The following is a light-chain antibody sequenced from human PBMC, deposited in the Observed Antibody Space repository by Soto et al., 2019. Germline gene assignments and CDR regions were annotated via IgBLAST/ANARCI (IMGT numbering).Light chain of an antibody. CDR2: GAF. J-gene: IGKJ2*01. Sequence: EIVLTQSPVTLSVSPGERATLSCKTSQIVGTNLAWYQQKPGQAPRLLMYGAFIRAPGFPVRFRGTGFGSEFTLTISSLQSEDGALYYCQQYDKWPYTFGQGTNLEIK. CDR3: QQYDKWPYT. CDR1: QIVGTN. V-gene: IGKV3-15*01.